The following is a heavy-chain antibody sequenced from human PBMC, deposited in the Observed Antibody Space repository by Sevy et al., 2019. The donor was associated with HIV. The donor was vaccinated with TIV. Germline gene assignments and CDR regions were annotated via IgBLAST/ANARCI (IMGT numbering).Heavy chain of an antibody. CDR3: AREILLWFGELREKSNWFDP. CDR2: IYTSGST. J-gene: IGHJ5*02. D-gene: IGHD3-10*01. V-gene: IGHV4-61*02. CDR1: GGSISSGSYY. Sequence: SETLSLTCTVSGGSISSGSYYWSWIRQPAGKGLEWIGRIYTSGSTNYNPSLKSRVTISVDTSKNQFSLKLSSVTAADTAVYYCAREILLWFGELREKSNWFDPWGQGTLVTVSS.